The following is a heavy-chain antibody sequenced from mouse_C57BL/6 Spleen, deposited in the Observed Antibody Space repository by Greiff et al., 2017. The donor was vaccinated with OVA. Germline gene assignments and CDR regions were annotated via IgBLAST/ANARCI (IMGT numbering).Heavy chain of an antibody. V-gene: IGHV1-61*01. CDR3: ARSVRDYYGSSFDY. J-gene: IGHJ2*01. CDR2: IYPSDSET. D-gene: IGHD1-1*01. CDR1: GYTFTSYW. Sequence: QVQLQQPGAELVMPGASVKLSCKASGYTFTSYWMDWVKQRPGQGLEWIGNIYPSDSETHYNQKFKDKATLTVDKSSSTAYMQLSSLTSEDSAVYYCARSVRDYYGSSFDYWGQGTTLTVSS.